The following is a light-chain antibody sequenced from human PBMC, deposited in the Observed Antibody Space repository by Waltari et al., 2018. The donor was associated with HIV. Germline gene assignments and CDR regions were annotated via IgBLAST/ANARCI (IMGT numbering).Light chain of an antibody. J-gene: IGLJ2*01. Sequence: QSALTQPRSVSGSPGQSVTISCTGTSSDVGGYNYVSWYQQHPGKAPTLMIYDVSKRPSGVPDRFSGSKSGNTASLTISGLQAEDEADYYGCSYAGSYTGVFGGGTKLTVL. CDR1: SSDVGGYNY. CDR3: CSYAGSYTGV. CDR2: DVS. V-gene: IGLV2-11*01.